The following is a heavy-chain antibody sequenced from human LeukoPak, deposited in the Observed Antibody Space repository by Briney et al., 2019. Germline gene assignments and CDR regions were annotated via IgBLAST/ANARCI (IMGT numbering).Heavy chain of an antibody. J-gene: IGHJ4*02. CDR2: IDPSDSYT. Sequence: GESLKISCKGSGYSFTSYWISWVRQMPGKGLEWMGKIDPSDSYTNYSPSFQGHVTISADKSISTAHLQWISVEASDTAMYYCAREYPEPGATYFDYWGQGTLVTVSS. V-gene: IGHV5-10-1*01. D-gene: IGHD1-14*01. CDR1: GYSFTSYW. CDR3: AREYPEPGATYFDY.